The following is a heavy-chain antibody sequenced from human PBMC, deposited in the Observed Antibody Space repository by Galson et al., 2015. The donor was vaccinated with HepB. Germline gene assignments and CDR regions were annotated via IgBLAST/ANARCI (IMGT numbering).Heavy chain of an antibody. CDR2: IRQDGSVK. J-gene: IGHJ4*02. V-gene: IGHV3-7*03. Sequence: SLRLSCAASGFTFSTYWMSWVRQAPGKGLEWVAHIRQDGSVKYYVDSVKGRFTISRDNAKNSVYLRMGILRAEDTAVYYCARCPDVNNGCAFYFDHWGPGTLVTVSS. CDR1: GFTFSTYW. CDR3: ARCPDVNNGCAFYFDH. D-gene: IGHD5-12*01.